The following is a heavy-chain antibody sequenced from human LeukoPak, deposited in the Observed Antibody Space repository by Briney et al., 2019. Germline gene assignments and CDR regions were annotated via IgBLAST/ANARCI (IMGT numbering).Heavy chain of an antibody. CDR1: GGSISSYY. Sequence: SETLSLTCTVSGGSISSYYWSWIRQPPGKGLEWIAYISDIGSINYNPSLKSRVTISLDTSKNQFSLKLGSVTAADTAVYYCARGQGGYYDSSGYSPLYYYYYYGMDVWGQGTTVTVSS. CDR3: ARGQGGYYDSSGYSPLYYYYYYGMDV. D-gene: IGHD3-22*01. J-gene: IGHJ6*02. CDR2: ISDIGSI. V-gene: IGHV4-59*12.